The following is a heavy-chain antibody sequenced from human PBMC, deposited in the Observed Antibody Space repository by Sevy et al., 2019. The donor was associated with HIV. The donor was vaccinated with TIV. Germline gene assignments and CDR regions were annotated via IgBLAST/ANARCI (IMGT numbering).Heavy chain of an antibody. V-gene: IGHV1-24*01. J-gene: IGHJ5*02. D-gene: IGHD2-15*01. CDR2: FDPEDGET. CDR3: ATNSRYFSGSTFYSAEGLFDP. CDR1: GYTLTELS. Sequence: ASVKVSCKVSGYTLTELSMHWVRQAPGKGLEWMGGFDPEDGETVYAQMFQGRVTVTEDTSTDTAYMELSSLRSEDTAVYYCATNSRYFSGSTFYSAEGLFDPWGQGTLVTVSS.